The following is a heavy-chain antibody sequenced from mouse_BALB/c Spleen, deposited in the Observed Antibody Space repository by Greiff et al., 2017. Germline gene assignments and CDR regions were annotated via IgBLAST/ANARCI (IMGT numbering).Heavy chain of an antibody. J-gene: IGHJ2*01. D-gene: IGHD1-2*01. CDR2: IDPETGGT. V-gene: IGHV1-15*01. CDR3: TRDSTATGYLDY. Sequence: VQLQQSGAELVRPGASVTLSCKASGYTFTDYEMHWVKQTPVHGLEWIGAIDPETGGTAYNQKFKGKATLTADKSSSTAYMELRSLTSEDSAVYYCTRDSTATGYLDYWGQGTTLTVSS. CDR1: GYTFTDYE.